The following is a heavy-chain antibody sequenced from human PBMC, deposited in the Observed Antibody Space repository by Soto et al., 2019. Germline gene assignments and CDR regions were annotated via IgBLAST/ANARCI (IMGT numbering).Heavy chain of an antibody. J-gene: IGHJ4*02. Sequence: GGSLRLSSAASGFSFNNYAMGWVRQAPGKGREWVSSISTSVGATYYADSVKGRFTISRDDSTNTLSLQMNSLRAEDTAVYYCAKDRTVAARNFDSWGQGTLVTVSS. CDR1: GFSFNNYA. CDR3: AKDRTVAARNFDS. D-gene: IGHD6-6*01. V-gene: IGHV3-23*01. CDR2: ISTSVGAT.